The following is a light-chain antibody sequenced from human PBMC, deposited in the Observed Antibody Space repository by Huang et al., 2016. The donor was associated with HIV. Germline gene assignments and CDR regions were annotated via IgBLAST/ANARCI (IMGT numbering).Light chain of an antibody. J-gene: IGKJ4*01. Sequence: EIEMTQSPATLSVSPGERATLSCRASHSVDSDLAWYQQKPGQALRLLIYDASTRATGISAKFDGTGSGTEFSLSITNLQSEDFAVYYCQQYNDWPPLTFGGGTKVEI. CDR3: QQYNDWPPLT. CDR1: HSVDSD. CDR2: DAS. V-gene: IGKV3-15*01.